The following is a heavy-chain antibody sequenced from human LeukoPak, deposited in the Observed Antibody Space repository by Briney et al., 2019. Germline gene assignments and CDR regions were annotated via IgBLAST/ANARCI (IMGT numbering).Heavy chain of an antibody. D-gene: IGHD1-26*01. J-gene: IGHJ4*02. Sequence: GGSLRLSCAASGFTFNKYAMSWVRRAPGKGLEWVSAISASGGNTYYADSVKGRFTISRDNAKNSLYLQMNSLRAEDTAVYYCARGSEWELLSCDYWGQGTLVTVSS. CDR2: ISASGGNT. CDR3: ARGSEWELLSCDY. V-gene: IGHV3-23*01. CDR1: GFTFNKYA.